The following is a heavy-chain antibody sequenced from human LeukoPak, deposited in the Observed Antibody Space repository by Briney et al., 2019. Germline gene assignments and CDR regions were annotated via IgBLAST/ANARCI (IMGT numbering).Heavy chain of an antibody. J-gene: IGHJ4*02. CDR2: ISGSGGST. V-gene: IGHV3-23*01. D-gene: IGHD3-16*01. CDR1: GFTFSSYG. CDR3: AKVDGGWNFDY. Sequence: GGSLRLSCAASGFTFSSYGMHWVRQAPGKGLEWVSAISGSGGSTYYADSVKGRFTISRDNSKNTLYLQMNSLRAEDTAVYYCAKVDGGWNFDYWGQGTLVTVSS.